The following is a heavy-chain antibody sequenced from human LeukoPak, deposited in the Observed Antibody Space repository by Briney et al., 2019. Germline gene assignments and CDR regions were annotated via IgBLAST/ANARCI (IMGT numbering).Heavy chain of an antibody. D-gene: IGHD2-2*03. J-gene: IGHJ3*02. CDR3: ARDMDIPLIDAFDI. CDR2: MNTNSGGT. Sequence: ASVKVSCKTSGYTVTGYFLHWLRQAPGQGLEWVGWMNTNSGGTMYAQKFQGRVSMTRDTSISTAYMELSSLTPDDTAVYYCARDMDIPLIDAFDIWGQGTMVTVSS. CDR1: GYTVTGYF. V-gene: IGHV1-2*02.